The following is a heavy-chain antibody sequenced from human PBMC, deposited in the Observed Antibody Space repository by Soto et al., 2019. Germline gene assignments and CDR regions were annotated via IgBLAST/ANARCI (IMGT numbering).Heavy chain of an antibody. D-gene: IGHD3-9*01. CDR3: ERHGGYFGLDNWFDS. V-gene: IGHV5-51*01. CDR2: IYPGDSDT. Sequence: ESLKMFCNTSGLTFTTTWIGWVRQMPGKGLELMGVIYPGDSDTRYDPSFQGQVTISADKSISTTFLHWSSLTASDTATYSCERHGGYFGLDNWFDSWGQGTLVTVSS. CDR1: GLTFTTTW. J-gene: IGHJ5*01.